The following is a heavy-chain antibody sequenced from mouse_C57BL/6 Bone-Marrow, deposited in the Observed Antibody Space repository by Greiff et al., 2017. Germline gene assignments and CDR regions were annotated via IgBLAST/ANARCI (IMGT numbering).Heavy chain of an antibody. V-gene: IGHV1-81*01. CDR2: IYPRSGNT. Sequence: VQLQQSGAELARPGASVKLSCKASGYTFTSYGISWVKQRTGQGLEWIGEIYPRSGNTYYNEKFKGKATRTADKSSSTAYMELRSLTSEDSAVYFCARGEYGSSYPFAYWGQGTLVTVSA. J-gene: IGHJ3*01. CDR1: GYTFTSYG. CDR3: ARGEYGSSYPFAY. D-gene: IGHD1-1*01.